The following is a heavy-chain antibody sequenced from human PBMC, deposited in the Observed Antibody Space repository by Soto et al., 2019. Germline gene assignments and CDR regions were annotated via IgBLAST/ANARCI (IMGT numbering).Heavy chain of an antibody. CDR1: GFTFNSYA. CDR2: ITVSGGST. CDR3: AKGGDSSWYSHFDY. Sequence: EVHLLESGGGLVQPGGSLRLSCAASGFTFNSYAMSWVRQAPGKGLEWVSAITVSGGSTYYAGSVKGRFTISRDNSKNTLYLQMNSLRAEDTAVYYCAKGGDSSWYSHFDYWGQGTLVTVSS. V-gene: IGHV3-23*01. J-gene: IGHJ4*02. D-gene: IGHD6-13*01.